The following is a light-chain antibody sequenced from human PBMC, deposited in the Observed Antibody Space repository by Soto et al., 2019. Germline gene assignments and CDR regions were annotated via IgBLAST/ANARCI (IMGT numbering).Light chain of an antibody. CDR3: CSSGGSPTYV. CDR1: SSDIGGHND. V-gene: IGLV2-14*01. CDR2: GVS. J-gene: IGLJ1*01. Sequence: QSALTQPASVSGSPGQSITISCTGTSSDIGGHNDVSWYQQHPGKAPKLLIYGVSNRPSGVSNRFSASKSGNTASLTISGLQAEDETDYYCCSSGGSPTYVFGTGTKVTVL.